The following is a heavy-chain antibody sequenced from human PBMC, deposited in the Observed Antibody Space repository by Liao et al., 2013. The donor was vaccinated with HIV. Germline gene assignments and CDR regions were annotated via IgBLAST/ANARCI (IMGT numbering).Heavy chain of an antibody. Sequence: QVQLQESGPGLVKPSETLPLTCTVSGGSISSYYWSWIRQPAGKGLEWIGEINHSGSTNYNPSLKSRVTISVDTSKNQFSLKLSSVTAADTAVYYCAREAFLXWFDPWGQGTLVTVSS. CDR2: INHSGST. V-gene: IGHV4-59*12. D-gene: IGHD3-3*02. CDR3: AREAFLXWFDP. CDR1: GGSISSYY. J-gene: IGHJ5*02.